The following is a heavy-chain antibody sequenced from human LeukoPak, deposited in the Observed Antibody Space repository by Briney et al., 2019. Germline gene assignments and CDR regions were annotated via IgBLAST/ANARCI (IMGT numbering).Heavy chain of an antibody. CDR3: ARSLYSGYDYYFDY. Sequence: SVKVSCKASGGTFSSYAISWVRQAPGQGLEWMGRIIPILGIANYAQKFQGRVTITADKSTSTAYMELSSLRSEDTAVYYCARSLYSGYDYYFDYWGQGTLVTVSS. CDR1: GGTFSSYA. CDR2: IIPILGIA. V-gene: IGHV1-69*04. D-gene: IGHD5-12*01. J-gene: IGHJ4*02.